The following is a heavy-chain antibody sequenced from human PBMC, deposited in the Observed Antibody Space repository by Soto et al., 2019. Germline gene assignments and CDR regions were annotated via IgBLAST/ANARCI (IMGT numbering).Heavy chain of an antibody. Sequence: GGSLRLSCAASGFTFSNYWMTWVRQAPGKGLEWVANIIKDGSEKSYVDSVKGRFTISRDNAKNSLYLEMSSLRVEDTAVYYCANVVVPAALAPRMDVWGQGTTVTVSS. D-gene: IGHD2-2*01. CDR2: IIKDGSEK. V-gene: IGHV3-7*03. CDR1: GFTFSNYW. J-gene: IGHJ6*02. CDR3: ANVVVPAALAPRMDV.